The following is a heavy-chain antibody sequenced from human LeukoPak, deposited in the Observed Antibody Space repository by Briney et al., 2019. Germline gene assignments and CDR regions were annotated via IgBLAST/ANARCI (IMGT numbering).Heavy chain of an antibody. CDR2: ISAYNGNT. D-gene: IGHD5-18*01. J-gene: IGHJ3*02. CDR1: GYTFTNYH. Sequence: GASVKVSCKASGYTFTNYHMNWVRQAPGQGLEWMGWISAYNGNTNYAQKLQGRVTMTTDTSTSTAYMELRSLRSDDTAVYYCAREAQLYDAFDIWGQGTMVTVSS. V-gene: IGHV1-18*04. CDR3: AREAQLYDAFDI.